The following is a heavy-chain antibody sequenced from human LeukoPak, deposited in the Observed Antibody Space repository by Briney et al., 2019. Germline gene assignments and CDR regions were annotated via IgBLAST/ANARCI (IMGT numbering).Heavy chain of an antibody. CDR1: GYTFTSYG. D-gene: IGHD3-9*01. CDR2: ISAYNGNT. Sequence: ASVKVSCKASGYTFTSYGISWVRQAPGQGLEWVGWISAYNGNTNYAQKLQGRVTMTTDTSTSTAYMELRSLRSDDTAVYYCARGPYYDILTGYYASFDYWGQGTLVTVSS. V-gene: IGHV1-18*01. CDR3: ARGPYYDILTGYYASFDY. J-gene: IGHJ4*02.